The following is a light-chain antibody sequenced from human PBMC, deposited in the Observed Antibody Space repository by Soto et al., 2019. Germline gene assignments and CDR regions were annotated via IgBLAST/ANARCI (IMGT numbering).Light chain of an antibody. CDR2: DVT. J-gene: IGLJ1*01. V-gene: IGLV2-11*01. CDR3: GSYAGNYKDYV. CDR1: SSDVGGYNY. Sequence: QSALTQPRSVSGSPGQSVTISCTGTSSDVGGYNYVSWYQQHPGKAPKLMIYDVTKRPSGVPDRFSGSKSGNTASLTISGLHAEDEADYYCGSYAGNYKDYVFGTGTKLTVL.